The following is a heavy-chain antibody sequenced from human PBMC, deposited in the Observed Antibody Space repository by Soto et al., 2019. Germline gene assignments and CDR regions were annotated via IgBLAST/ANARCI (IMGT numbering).Heavy chain of an antibody. CDR3: ARGQRFSDWFDP. CDR1: GGAISTYY. V-gene: IGHV4-4*07. J-gene: IGHJ5*02. D-gene: IGHD3-3*01. CDR2: IYSSGST. Sequence: SETLSLTCTVSGGAISTYYCTWIRQPAGKGLEWIGRIYSSGSTKYNPSLQSRVTMSLDTSNNQFSLRLTSVTAADTAVYSCARGQRFSDWFDPWGQGTLVTVYS.